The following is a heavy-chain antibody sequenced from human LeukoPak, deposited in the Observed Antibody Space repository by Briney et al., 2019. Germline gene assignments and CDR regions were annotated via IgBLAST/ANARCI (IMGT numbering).Heavy chain of an antibody. V-gene: IGHV4-59*01. J-gene: IGHJ4*02. CDR1: GXSISDYH. Sequence: SETLSLTCSVSGXSISDYHWIWIRQPPAKGLEWMGYFSYSGSTRYNPSLKSRVTMSVDTSKNQFSLRLISVAAADTAVYYCARMYSGTSHYFDFWGQGTLVTVSS. CDR3: ARMYSGTSHYFDF. CDR2: FSYSGST. D-gene: IGHD1-26*01.